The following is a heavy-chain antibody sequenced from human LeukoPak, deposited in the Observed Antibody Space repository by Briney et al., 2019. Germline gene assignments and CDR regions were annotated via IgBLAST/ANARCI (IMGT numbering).Heavy chain of an antibody. V-gene: IGHV1-58*01. Sequence: SVKVSCKASGFTFTSSAVQWVRQARGQRLEWIGWIVVGSGNTNYAQKFQERVTITRDMSTSTAYMGLSSLRSEDTAVYYCAADPYSGYTYYYYYGMDVWGQGTTVTVSS. CDR3: AADPYSGYTYYYYYGMDV. CDR2: IVVGSGNT. J-gene: IGHJ6*02. D-gene: IGHD5-12*01. CDR1: GFTFTSSA.